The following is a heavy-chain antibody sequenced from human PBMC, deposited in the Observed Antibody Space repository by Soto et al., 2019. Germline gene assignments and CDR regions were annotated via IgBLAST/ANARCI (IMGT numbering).Heavy chain of an antibody. D-gene: IGHD4-4*01. CDR1: GYTFTSYD. CDR2: MNPNSGNT. V-gene: IGHV1-8*01. CDR3: ARSPPRVERNNYAGGWFDP. J-gene: IGHJ5*02. Sequence: QVQLVQSGAEVKKPGASVKVSCKASGYTFTSYDINWVRQATGQGLEWMGWMNPNSGNTGYPQKFQGRVTMTRNTSISTAYMELSSRRFEDTAVYYCARSPPRVERNNYAGGWFDPWGQGTLVTVSS.